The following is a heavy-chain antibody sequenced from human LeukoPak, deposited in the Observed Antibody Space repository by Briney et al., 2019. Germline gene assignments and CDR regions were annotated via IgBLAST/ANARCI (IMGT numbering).Heavy chain of an antibody. J-gene: IGHJ4*02. CDR2: IYWDDAK. CDR3: AHTYPEALEFDY. CDR1: GFSLRTSGGG. Sequence: SGPTLVHPTRTLTLTCTFSGFSLRTSGGGVGWIRQPPGKALEWLALIYWDDAKRYSPCLKSTLDNTKNTSKNQVVLTMTNMDPVDTATYYCAHTYPEALEFDYWGQGTLVTVSS. V-gene: IGHV2-5*02. D-gene: IGHD2-21*01.